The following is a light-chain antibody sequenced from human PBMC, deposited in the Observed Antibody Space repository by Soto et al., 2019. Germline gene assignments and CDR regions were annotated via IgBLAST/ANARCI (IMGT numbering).Light chain of an antibody. Sequence: DIRMTQSPSSLSASFLDTVTITCRASQSISSHLNWYQQKPGKAPNLLMYTASNLQSGVPSRFSGSGSGTDFTLTISSLQPEDFATYYCQQSYSTPISFGQGTRLEN. CDR2: TAS. V-gene: IGKV1-39*01. CDR3: QQSYSTPIS. CDR1: QSISSH. J-gene: IGKJ5*01.